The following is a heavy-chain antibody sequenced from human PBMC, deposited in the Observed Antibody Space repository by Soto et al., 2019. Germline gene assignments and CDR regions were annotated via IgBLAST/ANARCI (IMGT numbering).Heavy chain of an antibody. J-gene: IGHJ6*02. CDR2: IYPGDSDT. Sequence: PGESLKISCKGSGYSFTSYRIGWVRRMPGKGLEWMGIIYPGDSDTRYSPSFQGQVTISADKSISTAYLQWSSLKASDTAMYYCARQPYYYYYGMDVWGQGTTVTVSS. CDR3: ARQPYYYYYGMDV. V-gene: IGHV5-51*01. CDR1: GYSFTSYR.